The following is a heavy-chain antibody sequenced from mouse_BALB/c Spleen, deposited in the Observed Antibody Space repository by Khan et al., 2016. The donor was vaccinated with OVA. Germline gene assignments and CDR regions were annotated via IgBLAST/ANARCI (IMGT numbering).Heavy chain of an antibody. Sequence: QVQLKQSGAELAKPGASVKMSCKASGYTFTSYWMHWVKQRPGQGLEWIGYINPSTGYSEFNQKFKDKATLTADKSSSTAYMQLSSLTSDASAVYYCANHGSTSAWFAYWGQGTLVTVSA. CDR2: INPSTGYS. J-gene: IGHJ3*01. V-gene: IGHV1-7*01. D-gene: IGHD1-1*01. CDR1: GYTFTSYW. CDR3: ANHGSTSAWFAY.